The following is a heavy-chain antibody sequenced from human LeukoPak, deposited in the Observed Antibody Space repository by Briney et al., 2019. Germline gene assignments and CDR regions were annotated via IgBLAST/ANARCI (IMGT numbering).Heavy chain of an antibody. CDR2: IYSGGST. Sequence: PGGSLRLSCAASGFTFRSYSMNWVRQAPGKGLEWVSVIYSGGSTYYADSVKGRFTISRDNSKNTLYLQMNSLRAEDTAVYYCARVKQQLAGRFMDVWGQGTTVTVSS. CDR3: ARVKQQLAGRFMDV. J-gene: IGHJ6*02. D-gene: IGHD1-1*01. V-gene: IGHV3-53*01. CDR1: GFTFRSYS.